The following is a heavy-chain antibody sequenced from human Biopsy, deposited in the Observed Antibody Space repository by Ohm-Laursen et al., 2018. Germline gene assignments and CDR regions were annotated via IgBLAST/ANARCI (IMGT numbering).Heavy chain of an antibody. D-gene: IGHD5/OR15-5a*01. CDR2: INWNSDRV. J-gene: IGHJ6*02. Sequence: SLRLSCTASGFKFDEFAMHWVRQTPGKGLEWVSAINWNSDRVDYADSVKGRFTISRDNAKNSLYLQMNSLRAEDTAVYYCAKDLSVYYYYGIDVWGQGTTVTVSS. CDR3: AKDLSVYYYYGIDV. CDR1: GFKFDEFA. V-gene: IGHV3-9*01.